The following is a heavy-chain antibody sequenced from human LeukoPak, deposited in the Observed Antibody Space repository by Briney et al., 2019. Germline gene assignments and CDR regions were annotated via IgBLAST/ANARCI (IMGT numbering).Heavy chain of an antibody. CDR2: IYHSGST. Sequence: SQTLSLTCTVSGGSISSGGYYWSWIRQPPGKDLEWIGYIYHSGSTYYNPSLKSRVTISVDRSKNQFSLKLSSVTAADTAVYYCARDVGGIAVETATDWFDPWGQGTLVTVSS. CDR3: ARDVGGIAVETATDWFDP. D-gene: IGHD6-19*01. CDR1: GGSISSGGYY. J-gene: IGHJ5*02. V-gene: IGHV4-30-2*01.